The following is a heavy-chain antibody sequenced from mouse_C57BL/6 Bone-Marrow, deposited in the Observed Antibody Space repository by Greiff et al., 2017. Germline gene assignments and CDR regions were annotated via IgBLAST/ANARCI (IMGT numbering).Heavy chain of an antibody. J-gene: IGHJ2*01. D-gene: IGHD1-1*01. CDR1: GYSFTGYY. V-gene: IGHV1-66*01. Sequence: QVQLQQSGPELVKPGASVKISCKASGYSFTGYYIHWVKQRPGQGLEWIGWIDPGSGNTKYNAKFKGKATLTADTSSSTAYMQLSSLTSEDSAVYYCASITTVVAKDYWGQGTTLTVSS. CDR2: IDPGSGNT. CDR3: ASITTVVAKDY.